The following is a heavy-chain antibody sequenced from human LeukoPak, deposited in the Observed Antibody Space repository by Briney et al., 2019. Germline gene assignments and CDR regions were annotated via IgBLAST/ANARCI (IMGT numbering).Heavy chain of an antibody. D-gene: IGHD1-26*01. CDR3: AAGGELHFDY. CDR1: GGSISSSSYY. CDR2: IYYSGST. J-gene: IGHJ4*02. V-gene: IGHV4-39*07. Sequence: SETLSLTCTVSGGSISSSSYYWGWIRQPPGKGLEWIGSIYYSGSTYYNPSLKSRVTISVDTSKNQFSLKLSSVTAADTAVYYCAAGGELHFDYWGQGTLVTVSS.